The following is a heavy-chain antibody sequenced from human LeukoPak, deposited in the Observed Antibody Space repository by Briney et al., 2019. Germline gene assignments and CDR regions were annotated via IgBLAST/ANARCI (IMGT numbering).Heavy chain of an antibody. CDR2: IIPIFGTA. CDR1: GYTFTSYD. CDR3: AVTRPGYCSSTSCPDSYWYFDL. J-gene: IGHJ2*01. D-gene: IGHD2-2*01. V-gene: IGHV1-69*05. Sequence: ASVKVSCKASGYTFTSYDINWVRQAPGQGLEWMGGIIPIFGTANYAQKFQGRVTITTDESTSTAYMELSSLRSEDTAVYYCAVTRPGYCSSTSCPDSYWYFDLWGRGTLVTVSS.